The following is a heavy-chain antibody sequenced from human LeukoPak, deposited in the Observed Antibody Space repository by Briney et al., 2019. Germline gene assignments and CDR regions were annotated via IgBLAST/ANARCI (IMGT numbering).Heavy chain of an antibody. D-gene: IGHD1-20*01. J-gene: IGHJ6*03. Sequence: SETLSLTCAVYVGSFSGYYWSWIRRPPGKGLEWIGEINHSVSTNYNPSLKSRVTISIDTSKNQFSLKLSSVTAADMALYYCASLTGTTDYYFYYMDVWGKGTTVTVSS. V-gene: IGHV4-34*01. CDR3: ASLTGTTDYYFYYMDV. CDR2: INHSVST. CDR1: VGSFSGYY.